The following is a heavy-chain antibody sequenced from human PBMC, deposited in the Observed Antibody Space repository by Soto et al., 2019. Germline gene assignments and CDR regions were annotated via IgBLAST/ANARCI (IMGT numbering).Heavy chain of an antibody. CDR2: IYYSGST. J-gene: IGHJ6*02. CDR1: GGSISSSSYY. V-gene: IGHV4-39*01. CDR3: ASQTTVYYYGMDV. Sequence: TSETLSLTCTVSGGSISSSSYYWGWIRQPPGKGLEWIGSIYYSGSTYYNPSLKSRVTISVDTSKNQFSLKLSSVTAADTAVYYCASQTTVYYYGMDVWGQGTTVTVSS.